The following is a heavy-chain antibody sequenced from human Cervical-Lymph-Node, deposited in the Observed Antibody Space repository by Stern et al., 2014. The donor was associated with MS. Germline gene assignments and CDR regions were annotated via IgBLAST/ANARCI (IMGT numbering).Heavy chain of an antibody. Sequence: VQLVESGGGLVKPGGSLRLSCAASGFTFSDYYMSWIRQAPGKGLEWVSYISSSGTTIYYADSVKGRFTISRDNAMNSLYLQMNSLRAEDTAVYYCARDLYCSGGSCYYDYYYYGMDVWGQGTTVTVSS. CDR3: ARDLYCSGGSCYYDYYYYGMDV. D-gene: IGHD2-15*01. J-gene: IGHJ6*02. CDR2: ISSSGTTI. V-gene: IGHV3-11*01. CDR1: GFTFSDYY.